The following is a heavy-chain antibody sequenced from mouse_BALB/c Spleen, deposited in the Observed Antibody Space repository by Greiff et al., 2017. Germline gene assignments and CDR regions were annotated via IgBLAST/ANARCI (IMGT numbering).Heavy chain of an antibody. Sequence: DVKLVESGGGLVQPGGSLRLSCATSGFTFTDYYMSWVRQPPGKALEWLGFIRNKANGYTTEYSASVKGRFTISRDNSQSILYLQMNTLRAEDSATYYCARDPVPPGFDYWGQGTTLTVSS. V-gene: IGHV7-3*02. D-gene: IGHD1-1*01. CDR2: IRNKANGYTT. CDR3: ARDPVPPGFDY. CDR1: GFTFTDYY. J-gene: IGHJ2*01.